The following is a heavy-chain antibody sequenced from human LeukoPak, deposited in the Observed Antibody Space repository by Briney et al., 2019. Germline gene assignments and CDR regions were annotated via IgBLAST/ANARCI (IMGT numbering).Heavy chain of an antibody. J-gene: IGHJ3*02. CDR3: ARRQQLVRNHAFDI. CDR2: INHSGST. Sequence: SETLSLTCAVYGGSFSGYYWSWIRQPPGKGLEWIGEINHSGSTNYNPSLKSRVTISVDTSKNQFSLKLSSVTAADTAVYYCARRQQLVRNHAFDIWGHGTMVTVSS. CDR1: GGSFSGYY. D-gene: IGHD6-13*01. V-gene: IGHV4-34*01.